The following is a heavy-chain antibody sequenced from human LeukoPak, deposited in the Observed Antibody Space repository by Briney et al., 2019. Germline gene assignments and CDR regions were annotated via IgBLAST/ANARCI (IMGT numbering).Heavy chain of an antibody. J-gene: IGHJ4*02. V-gene: IGHV4-39*01. CDR1: GGSISSSIYY. CDR3: ARHSIAAAGTGLNY. D-gene: IGHD6-13*01. Sequence: PSETLSLTCTVSGGSISSSIYYWGWIRQPPGKGLEWIGSIYYSGSTYYNPSLKSRVTISVYTSKNQVSLKLSSVTAADTAVYYCARHSIAAAGTGLNYWGQGTLVTVSS. CDR2: IYYSGST.